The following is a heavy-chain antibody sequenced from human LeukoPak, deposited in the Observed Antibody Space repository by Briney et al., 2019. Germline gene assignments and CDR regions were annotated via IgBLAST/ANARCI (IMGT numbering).Heavy chain of an antibody. D-gene: IGHD2-15*01. J-gene: IGHJ4*02. CDR3: AKPDPVVGYY. CDR2: ISYSGIT. V-gene: IGHV4-39*01. CDR1: GASISTNNYY. Sequence: SETLSLTCTVSGASISTNNYYWGWIRRPPGKGLEWIASISYSGITYYNPSLKSRVTISLDTSKNQFSLKLSSVTAADTAMYYCAKPDPVVGYYWGQGALVTVSS.